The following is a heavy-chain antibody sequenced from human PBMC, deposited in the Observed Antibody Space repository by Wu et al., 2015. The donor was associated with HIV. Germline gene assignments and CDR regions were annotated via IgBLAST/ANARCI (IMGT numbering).Heavy chain of an antibody. Sequence: QVQLVQSGAEVKKPGSSVKVSCKASGGTFSSYAISWVRQAPGQGLEWMGRIIPIFGTANYAQKFQGRVTITADESTSTAYMELSSLRSEDTAVYYCARFVSGRRRRDGYNRMGDDAFDIWGQGTMVTVSS. CDR2: IIPIFGTA. J-gene: IGHJ3*02. V-gene: IGHV1-69*13. CDR3: ARFVSGRRRRDGYNRMGDDAFDI. D-gene: IGHD5-24*01. CDR1: GGTFSSYA.